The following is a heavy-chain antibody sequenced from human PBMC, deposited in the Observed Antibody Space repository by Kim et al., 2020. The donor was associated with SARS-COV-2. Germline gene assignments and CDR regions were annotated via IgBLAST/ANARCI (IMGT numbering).Heavy chain of an antibody. Sequence: ASVKVSCKTSGYTFSGYYMHWVRQAPGQGLEWMGWINLNNGVTNYARKFQGRVIMTRDTSISTAHMDLSRLTSDDTAVYYCATIHARAFYHLDVWGKGTT. D-gene: IGHD2-2*01. J-gene: IGHJ6*03. CDR1: GYTFSGYY. V-gene: IGHV1-2*02. CDR2: INLNNGVT. CDR3: ATIHARAFYHLDV.